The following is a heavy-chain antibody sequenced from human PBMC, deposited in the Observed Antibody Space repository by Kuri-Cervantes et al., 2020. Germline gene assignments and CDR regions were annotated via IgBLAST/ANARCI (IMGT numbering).Heavy chain of an antibody. Sequence: GSLRLSCAVYGGSFSSYYWSWIRQPPGKGLEWIGEINHSGSTNYNPSLKSRVTISVDTSKNQFSLKLSSVTAADTAVYYCAKRGSSSLSNPHPYYFDYWGQGTLVTVSS. J-gene: IGHJ4*02. CDR2: INHSGST. V-gene: IGHV4-34*01. CDR3: AKRGSSSLSNPHPYYFDY. D-gene: IGHD6-6*01. CDR1: GGSFSSYY.